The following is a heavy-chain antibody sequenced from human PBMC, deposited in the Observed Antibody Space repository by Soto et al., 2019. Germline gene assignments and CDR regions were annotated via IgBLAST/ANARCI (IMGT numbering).Heavy chain of an antibody. V-gene: IGHV1-18*01. Sequence: ASVKVSCKASGYRFETYGMAWVRQAPGQGLEWMGWISAYSVDTYNAQKFQDRVTMTTDTSTGTAYMELRGLRSDDTAVYYCARGHEVIRGALDVWGQGTTVTVSS. CDR2: ISAYSVDT. CDR1: GYRFETYG. CDR3: ARGHEVIRGALDV. D-gene: IGHD2-21*01. J-gene: IGHJ6*02.